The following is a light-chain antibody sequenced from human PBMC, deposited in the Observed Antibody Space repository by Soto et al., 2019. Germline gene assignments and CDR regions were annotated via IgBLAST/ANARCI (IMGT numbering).Light chain of an antibody. CDR1: QTGSTS. V-gene: IGKV3-20*01. CDR3: QQYGNSPWT. Sequence: EIVLTQSPGTLSLSPGERATLSCKASQTGSTSLSWYQQKPGQPPRLLIYGETFRATGIPDRFSGSGSGTEFTLTISRLEPEDFAVYYCQQYGNSPWTFGQGTKVDIK. J-gene: IGKJ1*01. CDR2: GET.